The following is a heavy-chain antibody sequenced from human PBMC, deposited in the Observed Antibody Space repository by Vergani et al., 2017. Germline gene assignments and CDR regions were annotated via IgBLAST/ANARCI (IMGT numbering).Heavy chain of an antibody. D-gene: IGHD5-18*01. CDR1: GFPFHDFG. CDR2: IRTSENGGTS. V-gene: IGHV3-49*04. CDR3: TLGYKYGYD. Sequence: EVKLVESGGGLVQPGQSLRLAWITSGFPFHDFGINWVRQAPGKGLEWISLIRTSENGGTSHYAASVAGRFSISRDDSKSVAYLQMDGLKTDDTATYYCTLGYKYGYDWGEGTLVTVSS. J-gene: IGHJ4*02.